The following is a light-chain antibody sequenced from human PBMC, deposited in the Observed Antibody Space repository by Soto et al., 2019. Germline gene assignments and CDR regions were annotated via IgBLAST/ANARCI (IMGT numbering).Light chain of an antibody. V-gene: IGKV1-5*01. Sequence: DIQLTKSPSTLSSTVGDIVTITLRASQSISSWLAWYQQKPGKAPKLLIYDASSLESGVPSRFSGSGSGTEFTLTISSLQPDDFATYYCQQYNSYWTFGQGTKVDIK. CDR2: DAS. CDR1: QSISSW. J-gene: IGKJ1*01. CDR3: QQYNSYWT.